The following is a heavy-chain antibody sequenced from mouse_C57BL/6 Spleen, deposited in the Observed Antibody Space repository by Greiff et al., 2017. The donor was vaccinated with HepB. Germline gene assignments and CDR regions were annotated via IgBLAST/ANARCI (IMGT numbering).Heavy chain of an antibody. CDR2: LYPGSGNT. CDR1: GYTFTDYY. CDR3: ARWNGNYGFAY. V-gene: IGHV1-76*01. J-gene: IGHJ3*01. D-gene: IGHD2-1*01. Sequence: QVQLQQSGAELVRPGASVKLSCKASGYTFTDYYINWVKQRPGQGLEWIARLYPGSGNTYYNEKFKGKATLTAEKSSSTAYMPLSSLTSEDSAVYFCARWNGNYGFAYWGQGTLVTVSA.